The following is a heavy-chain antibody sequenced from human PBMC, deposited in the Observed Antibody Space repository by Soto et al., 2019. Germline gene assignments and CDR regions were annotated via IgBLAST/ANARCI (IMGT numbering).Heavy chain of an antibody. CDR3: ARDLTSSSWYAPFDY. D-gene: IGHD6-13*01. CDR1: CYPIISGYY. J-gene: IGHJ4*02. Sequence: SETLSLTCAFSCYPIISGYYWGWIRQPPGKGLEWIGSIYHSGSTYYNPSLKSRVTISVDTSKNQFSLKLSSVTAADTAVYYCARDLTSSSWYAPFDYWGQGTLVTVSS. V-gene: IGHV4-38-2*02. CDR2: IYHSGST.